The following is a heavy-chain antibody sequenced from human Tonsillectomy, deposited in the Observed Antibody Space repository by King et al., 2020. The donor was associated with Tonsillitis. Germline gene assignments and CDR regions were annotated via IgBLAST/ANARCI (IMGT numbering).Heavy chain of an antibody. V-gene: IGHV1-18*01. CDR1: GYTFSTYG. D-gene: IGHD6-6*01. J-gene: IGHJ4*02. Sequence: QLVQSGAEVKKPGASVKVSCKASGYTFSTYGISWVRQAPGQGLEWMGWISAYNGNSKYAQKLQGRVTMTTDTSTNTAYMELRSLRSDDTAVYYCARSKDKYSSSSGHDYRGQGTLVTVSS. CDR2: ISAYNGNS. CDR3: ARSKDKYSSSSGHDY.